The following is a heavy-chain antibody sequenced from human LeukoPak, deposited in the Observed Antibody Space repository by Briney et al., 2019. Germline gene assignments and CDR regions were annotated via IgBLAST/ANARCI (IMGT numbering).Heavy chain of an antibody. CDR2: INHSGST. CDR1: GGSFSGYY. D-gene: IGHD3-9*01. J-gene: IGHJ4*02. Sequence: SETLSLTCAVYGGSFSGYYWSWIRQPPGKGLEWIGEINHSGSTNYNPSLKSRVTISVDTSKNQFSPKLSSVTAADTAVYYCARQGSSVRYFDWLPNYFDYWGQGTLVTVSS. V-gene: IGHV4-34*01. CDR3: ARQGSSVRYFDWLPNYFDY.